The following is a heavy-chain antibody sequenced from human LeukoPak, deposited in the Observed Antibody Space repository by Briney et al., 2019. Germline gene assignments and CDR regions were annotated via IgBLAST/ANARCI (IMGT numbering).Heavy chain of an antibody. V-gene: IGHV3-30-3*01. CDR3: ARDPASSIYFDY. Sequence: GGSPRLSCAASGFTFSSYAMHWVRQAPGKGLEWVAVISYDGSNKYYADSVKGRFTISRDNSKNTLYLQVNSLRAEDTAVYYCARDPASSIYFDYWGQGTLVTVSS. CDR2: ISYDGSNK. D-gene: IGHD2/OR15-2a*01. J-gene: IGHJ4*02. CDR1: GFTFSSYA.